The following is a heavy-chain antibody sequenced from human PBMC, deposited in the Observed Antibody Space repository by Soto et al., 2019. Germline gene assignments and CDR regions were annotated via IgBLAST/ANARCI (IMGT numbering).Heavy chain of an antibody. CDR2: IYYSGST. Sequence: PSETLSLTCTVSGGSISSYYWSWIRQPPGKGLEWIGYIYYSGSTNYNPSLKSRVTISVDTSKNQFSLKLSSVTAADTAVYYCARGSVTMVRGANYYYYYGMDVWGQGTTVTVSS. D-gene: IGHD3-10*01. J-gene: IGHJ6*02. V-gene: IGHV4-59*01. CDR3: ARGSVTMVRGANYYYYYGMDV. CDR1: GGSISSYY.